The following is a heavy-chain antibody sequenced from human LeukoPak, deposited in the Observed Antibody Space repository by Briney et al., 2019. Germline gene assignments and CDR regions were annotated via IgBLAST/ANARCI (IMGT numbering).Heavy chain of an antibody. V-gene: IGHV4-39*01. D-gene: IGHD3-10*01. CDR1: DDAISTTAYY. J-gene: IGHJ4*02. CDR2: IYYNGNT. Sequence: SETLSLTCSVSDDAISTTAYYWGCLRQSPGKALEWIGSIYYNGNTYYHPSLKSRISISIDTSENQFSLNLNSVTAADSAVYYCARHFRFLGFGELLAFDNSGQGTRVIVSS. CDR3: ARHFRFLGFGELLAFDN.